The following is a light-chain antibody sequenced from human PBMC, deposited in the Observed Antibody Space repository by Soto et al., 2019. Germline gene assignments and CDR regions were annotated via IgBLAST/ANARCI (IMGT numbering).Light chain of an antibody. CDR1: QSVRNN. CDR2: GAS. V-gene: IGKV3-20*01. Sequence: EVVLTQSPDTLSLSPGETATLSCRASQSVRNNLAWYQQKPGQAPSLLIYGASTRATGIPDRFSGSGSGTDFTLTVSRLEPEDFAVYYCQQYGNSPAITFGQGTRLEIK. J-gene: IGKJ5*01. CDR3: QQYGNSPAIT.